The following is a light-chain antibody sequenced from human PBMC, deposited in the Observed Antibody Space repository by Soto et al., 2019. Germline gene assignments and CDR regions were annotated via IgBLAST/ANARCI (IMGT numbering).Light chain of an antibody. Sequence: EIVLTQSPGTLSLSPGERATLSCRASQSVTANYLAWYQQKPGQAPRLRIYGASSRATGIPDRFSGSGSGTDFTLTISSLEPDDFAVYYCHQYGSSPRTFGQGTKVELK. V-gene: IGKV3-20*01. CDR2: GAS. CDR1: QSVTANY. J-gene: IGKJ1*01. CDR3: HQYGSSPRT.